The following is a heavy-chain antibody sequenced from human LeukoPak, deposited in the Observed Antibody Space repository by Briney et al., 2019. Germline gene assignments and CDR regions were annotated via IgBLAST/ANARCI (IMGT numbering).Heavy chain of an antibody. CDR1: GYTFTSYG. V-gene: IGHV1-18*01. CDR3: ALYSSSWYYYYYYMDV. J-gene: IGHJ6*03. Sequence: ASVKVSCKASGYTFTSYGISWVRQAPGQGLEWMGWISAYNGNTNYAQRLQGRVTMTTDTSTSTAYMELRSLRSDDTAVYYCALYSSSWYYYYYYMDVWGKGTTVTVSS. D-gene: IGHD6-13*01. CDR2: ISAYNGNT.